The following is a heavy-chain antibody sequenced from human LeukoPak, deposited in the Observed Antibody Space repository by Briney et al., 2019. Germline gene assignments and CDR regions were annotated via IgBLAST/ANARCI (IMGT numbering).Heavy chain of an antibody. CDR3: ARLVVSSWYHEVLRGRDY. CDR1: GGSISSRPYS. Sequence: SETLSLTCTVSGGSISSRPYSWGWIRQPPGKGLEWLGSFYYSGSTYYKPSLKSRVTISVDTSKNQFSLKQRSVTAADTAVYYCARLVVSSWYHEVLRGRDYWGQGTLVTVSS. CDR2: FYYSGST. J-gene: IGHJ4*02. V-gene: IGHV4-39*01. D-gene: IGHD6-13*01.